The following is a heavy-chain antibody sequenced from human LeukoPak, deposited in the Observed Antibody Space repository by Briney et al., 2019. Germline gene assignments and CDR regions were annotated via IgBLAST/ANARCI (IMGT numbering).Heavy chain of an antibody. D-gene: IGHD3-3*01. CDR2: INHSGST. V-gene: IGHV4-34*01. Sequence: SETLSLTCAVYGGPFSGYYWSWIRQPPGKGMEWIGEINHSGSTNYNPSLKSRVTISVDTSKNQFSLKLSSVTAADTAVYYCARGGITIFGVVTGTNWFDPWGQGTLVTVSS. CDR1: GGPFSGYY. J-gene: IGHJ5*02. CDR3: ARGGITIFGVVTGTNWFDP.